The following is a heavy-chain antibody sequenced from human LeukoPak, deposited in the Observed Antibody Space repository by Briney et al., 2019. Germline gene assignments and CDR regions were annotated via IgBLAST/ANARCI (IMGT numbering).Heavy chain of an antibody. V-gene: IGHV1-2*02. Sequence: ASVKVSCKASGYTFVAYYMYWVRQAPGQGLEWMGWINPNSGGTNYAQKFQGRVTMTRDTSISTAYMELSRLRSDDTAVYYCARELSSGYYFDYWGQGTLVTVSS. D-gene: IGHD1-26*01. CDR1: GYTFVAYY. J-gene: IGHJ4*02. CDR2: INPNSGGT. CDR3: ARELSSGYYFDY.